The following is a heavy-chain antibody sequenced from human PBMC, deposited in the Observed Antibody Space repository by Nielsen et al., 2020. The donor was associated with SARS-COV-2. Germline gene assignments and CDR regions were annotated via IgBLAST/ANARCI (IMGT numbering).Heavy chain of an antibody. D-gene: IGHD5-18*01. CDR2: ISGSGGST. J-gene: IGHJ4*02. Sequence: GESLKISCAASGFTFSSYAMSWVRQAPGKGLEWVSAISGSGGSTYYADSVKGRFTISRDNSKNTLYLQMNSLRAEDTAVYDCAKDTQRGYSYGYVFDYWGQGTLVTVTS. CDR3: AKDTQRGYSYGYVFDY. CDR1: GFTFSSYA. V-gene: IGHV3-23*01.